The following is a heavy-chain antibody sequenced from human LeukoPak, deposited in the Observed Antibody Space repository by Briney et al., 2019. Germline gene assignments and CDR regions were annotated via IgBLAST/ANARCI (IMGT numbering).Heavy chain of an antibody. CDR2: INPNSGGT. Sequence: ASVKVSCKASGYTFTGYYMHWVRQAPGQGPEWMGWINPNSGGTNYAQKFQGRVTMTRDTSISTAYMELSRLRSDDTAVYYCARVAGRVAAAALGYWGQGTLVTVSS. CDR3: ARVAGRVAAAALGY. J-gene: IGHJ4*02. V-gene: IGHV1-2*02. D-gene: IGHD6-13*01. CDR1: GYTFTGYY.